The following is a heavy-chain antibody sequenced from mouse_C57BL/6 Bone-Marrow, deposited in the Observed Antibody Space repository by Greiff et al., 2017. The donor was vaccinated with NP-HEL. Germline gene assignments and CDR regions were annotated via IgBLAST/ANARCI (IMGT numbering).Heavy chain of an antibody. CDR3: TRTTMVTTDYAMDY. CDR2: IYPGNSDT. V-gene: IGHV1-5*01. D-gene: IGHD2-2*01. CDR1: GYTFTSYW. J-gene: IGHJ4*01. Sequence: DVQLQESGTVLARPGASVKMSCKTSGYTFTSYWMHWVKQRPGQGLEWIGAIYPGNSDTGYNQKFKGKAKLTAVTSASTAYMELSSLTNEDSAVYYCTRTTMVTTDYAMDYWGQGTSVTVSS.